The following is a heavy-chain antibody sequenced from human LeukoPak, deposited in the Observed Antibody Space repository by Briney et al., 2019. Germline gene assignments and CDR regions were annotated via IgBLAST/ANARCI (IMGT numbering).Heavy chain of an antibody. CDR3: ARGAAAGIEEAFDI. J-gene: IGHJ3*02. D-gene: IGHD6-13*01. CDR2: INTNTGNP. V-gene: IGHV7-4-1*02. Sequence: ASVKVSCKASGYTFTSYAMNWVRQAPGQGLEWMGWINTNTGNPTYAQGFTGRFVFSLDTSVSTAYLQISSLKAEDTAVYYCARGAAAGIEEAFDIWGQGTMVTVSS. CDR1: GYTFTSYA.